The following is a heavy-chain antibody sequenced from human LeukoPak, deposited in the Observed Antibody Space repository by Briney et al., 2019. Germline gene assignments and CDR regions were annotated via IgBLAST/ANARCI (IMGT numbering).Heavy chain of an antibody. Sequence: ASVKVSSKASGYTFTVYYMHCVRQAPGQGLEWMGWINPNIGGTNYAQKFQGRVTMTRDTSISTAYMELSRLRSDDTAVYYCAREVVVAATGFDYWGQGTLVTVSS. CDR1: GYTFTVYY. J-gene: IGHJ4*02. CDR2: INPNIGGT. V-gene: IGHV1-2*02. CDR3: AREVVVAATGFDY. D-gene: IGHD2-15*01.